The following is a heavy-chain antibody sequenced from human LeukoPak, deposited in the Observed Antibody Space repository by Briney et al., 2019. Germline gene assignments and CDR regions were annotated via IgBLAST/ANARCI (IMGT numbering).Heavy chain of an antibody. J-gene: IGHJ4*02. V-gene: IGHV1-2*02. CDR3: ARPPTFGGVNPFDY. Sequence: GASVKVSCKASGYTFTNYDINWVRQATGQGLEWMGWINPNSGDTNYAQKFQGRVTMTRDTSITTAYMELSRLKSDDTAVHFCARPPTFGGVNPFDYWGQGTLVTVSS. CDR1: GYTFTNYD. CDR2: INPNSGDT. D-gene: IGHD3-16*01.